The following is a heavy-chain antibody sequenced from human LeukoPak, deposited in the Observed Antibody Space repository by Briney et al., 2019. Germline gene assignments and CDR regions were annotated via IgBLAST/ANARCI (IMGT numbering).Heavy chain of an antibody. D-gene: IGHD3-16*01. Sequence: ASVNVSCKTSGYTFTSYGINWVRQAPGQGLEWMGWISTYSGDTNSAQKLQARVTMTRDTSTGTAYMELRSLRSDDTAVYYCARDPGGRRSQAGHFDYWGQGTLVTVSS. V-gene: IGHV1-18*04. CDR3: ARDPGGRRSQAGHFDY. J-gene: IGHJ4*02. CDR2: ISTYSGDT. CDR1: GYTFTSYG.